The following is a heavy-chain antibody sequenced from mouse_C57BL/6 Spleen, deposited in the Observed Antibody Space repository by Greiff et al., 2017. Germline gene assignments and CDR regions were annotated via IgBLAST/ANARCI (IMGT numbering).Heavy chain of an antibody. CDR2: INPSTGGT. CDR1: GYSFTGYY. CDR3: ARQAPDYYRGGFAY. D-gene: IGHD1-1*01. J-gene: IGHJ3*01. Sequence: EVQLQQSGPELVKPGASVKISCKASGYSFTGYYMNWVKQSPEKSLEWIGEINPSTGGTTYNQKFKAKATLTVDKSSSTAYMQLKSLTSEDSAVYYCARQAPDYYRGGFAYWGQGTLVTVSA. V-gene: IGHV1-42*01.